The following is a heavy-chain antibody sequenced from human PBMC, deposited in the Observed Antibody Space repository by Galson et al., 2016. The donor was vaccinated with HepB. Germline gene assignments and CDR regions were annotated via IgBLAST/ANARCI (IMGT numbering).Heavy chain of an antibody. J-gene: IGHJ6*02. CDR3: TRALVTTGDWMYYGMDV. V-gene: IGHV3-49*03. CDR1: GFSFGDDG. D-gene: IGHD4-11*01. Sequence: SLRLSCAASGFSFGDDGVSWFRQAPGKGLEWVAFIRSKTYGGTREYAASVKGRFTISRDDSKTIAHLQMKSLHAEDTAVYFCTRALVTTGDWMYYGMDVWGQGTTVTVSS. CDR2: IRSKTYGGTR.